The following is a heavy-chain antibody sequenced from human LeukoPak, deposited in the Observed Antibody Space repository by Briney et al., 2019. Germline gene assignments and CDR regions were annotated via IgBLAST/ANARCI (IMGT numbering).Heavy chain of an antibody. CDR3: AGEVYQGYGMDV. J-gene: IGHJ6*02. CDR2: ITSSSSYI. D-gene: IGHD2-2*01. Sequence: GGSLRLSCAASGFTFSTYSMNWVRQAPGKGLEWVSSITSSSSYIYYADSVKGRFTMSRDNAKNSLSLQMNSLRAEDTAVYYCAGEVYQGYGMDVWGQGTTVTVSS. V-gene: IGHV3-21*01. CDR1: GFTFSTYS.